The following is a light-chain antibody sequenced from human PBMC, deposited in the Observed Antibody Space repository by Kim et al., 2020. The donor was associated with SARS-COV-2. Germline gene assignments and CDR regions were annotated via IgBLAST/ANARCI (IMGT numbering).Light chain of an antibody. CDR1: QSVVGSY. CDR3: QQYGSTPLFT. J-gene: IGKJ2*01. Sequence: SPGEIATLSCRASQSVVGSYLAWYQQKPGQTPRLLIYGASSRATGIPDRFTGSGSGTDFTLTISRLAAEDFAVYYCQQYGSTPLFTFGQGTKLEI. CDR2: GAS. V-gene: IGKV3-20*01.